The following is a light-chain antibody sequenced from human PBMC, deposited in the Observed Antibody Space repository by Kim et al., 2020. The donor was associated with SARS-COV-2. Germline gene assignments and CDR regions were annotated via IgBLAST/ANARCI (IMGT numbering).Light chain of an antibody. V-gene: IGKV3-15*01. CDR2: GPS. Sequence: VSPGETATRSCRASQSVSSNLAWYQRKPGQTPRVLIYGPSTRATGIPVRFSGSGSGTEFTLTISSLQSEDFPVYYCQQYNNWPPTFGQGTKVDIK. CDR3: QQYNNWPPT. CDR1: QSVSSN. J-gene: IGKJ1*01.